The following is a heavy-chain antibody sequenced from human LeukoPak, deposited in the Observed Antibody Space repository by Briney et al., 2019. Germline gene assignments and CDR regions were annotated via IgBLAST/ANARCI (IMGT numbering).Heavy chain of an antibody. CDR2: INHSGST. V-gene: IGHV4-34*01. CDR3: ARGRSGWYHNFDY. J-gene: IGHJ4*02. CDR1: GRSFSGYY. Sequence: SETLSLTCAVSGRSFSGYYWSWIRQPPGKGLEWIGEINHSGSTNYNPSLKSRVSISVDTSKNQFSLKLSSVTAADTAVYYCARGRSGWYHNFDYWGQGTLVTVSS. D-gene: IGHD6-19*01.